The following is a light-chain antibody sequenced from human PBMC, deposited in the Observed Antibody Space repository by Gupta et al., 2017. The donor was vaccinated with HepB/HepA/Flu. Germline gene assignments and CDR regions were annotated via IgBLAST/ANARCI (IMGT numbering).Light chain of an antibody. J-gene: IGLJ3*02. V-gene: IGLV2-11*01. CDR3: CADAGSDTWV. CDR2: DVS. CDR1: SSDVGGYNY. Sequence: QSALTQPRSVSGPPGPSVTISCTGTSSDVGGYNYVSWYQQHPGKAPKLMIYDVSKRPSGVPDRFSGSKSGNTASLTISELQDEDEDDYYGCADAGSDTWVFGGGTKLTVL.